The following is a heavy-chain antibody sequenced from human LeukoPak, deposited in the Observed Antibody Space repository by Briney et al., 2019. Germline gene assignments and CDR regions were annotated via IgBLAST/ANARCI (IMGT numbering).Heavy chain of an antibody. V-gene: IGHV3-30*04. Sequence: GGSLRLSCAASGFTFSSYTMHWVRQAPEKGLEWVAVISKDGINKHYADSVKGRFTISRDNSKNTLYLQMNSLRAEDTAVYYCARPIGYSNSWPPYDPWGQGTLVTVSS. CDR1: GFTFSSYT. CDR3: ARPIGYSNSWPPYDP. CDR2: ISKDGINK. D-gene: IGHD6-13*01. J-gene: IGHJ5*02.